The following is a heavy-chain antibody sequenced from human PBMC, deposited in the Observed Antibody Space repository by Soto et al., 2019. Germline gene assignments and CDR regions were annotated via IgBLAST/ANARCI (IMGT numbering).Heavy chain of an antibody. J-gene: IGHJ4*02. CDR1: GFTFSSYD. Sequence: EVQLVESGGGLVQPGGSLRLSCAASGFTFSSYDIHWVRQVMGKGLEWVSGIGTVGDTHYTASVKGRFTISRENAKSSSYLQMNSLRAEDTAVYYCAREGDIWNYFDYWGQGTLVTVSS. V-gene: IGHV3-13*01. CDR2: IGTVGDT. D-gene: IGHD1-1*01. CDR3: AREGDIWNYFDY.